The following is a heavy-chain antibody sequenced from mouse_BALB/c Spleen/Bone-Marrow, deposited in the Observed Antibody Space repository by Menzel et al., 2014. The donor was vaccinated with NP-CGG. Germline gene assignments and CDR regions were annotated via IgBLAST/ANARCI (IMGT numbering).Heavy chain of an antibody. Sequence: EVQLVESGGGLVKPGGSLRLSCAASGFTFSSYDMSGVRQTPEKRLEWVAIINTGGSYTYYSDSVKGRFTIPRDNAKNTLYLQMISLRSEDTAMYYCARRALDYWYFDVWGAGTTVTVSS. CDR3: ARRALDYWYFDV. CDR1: GFTFSSYD. J-gene: IGHJ1*01. CDR2: INTGGSYT. V-gene: IGHV5-9-3*01.